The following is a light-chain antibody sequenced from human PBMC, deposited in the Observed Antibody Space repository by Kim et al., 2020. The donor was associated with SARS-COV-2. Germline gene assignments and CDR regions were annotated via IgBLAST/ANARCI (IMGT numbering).Light chain of an antibody. CDR2: AAS. CDR3: QQLDYYPIT. J-gene: IGKJ5*01. V-gene: IGKV1-9*01. Sequence: QLTQSPSSLSSSVGDRVTITCRASQGIGSYLAWYQQKPGKAPKLLIYAASTLQSGVPSRFSGSGSATDFTLTITSLQPEDFATYYCQQLDYYPITFGQGTRLEIK. CDR1: QGIGSY.